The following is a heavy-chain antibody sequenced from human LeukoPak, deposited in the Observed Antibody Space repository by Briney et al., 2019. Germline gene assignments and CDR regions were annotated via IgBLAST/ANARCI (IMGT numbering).Heavy chain of an antibody. V-gene: IGHV1-18*01. CDR2: ISAYNGNT. Sequence: ALVKVSCKASGYTFTSYGISWVRQAPGQGLEWMGWISAYNGNTNYAQKLQGRVTMTTDTSTSTAYMELRSLRSDDTAVYYCVRSIAVAGIPLYWGQGTLVTVSS. CDR1: GYTFTSYG. J-gene: IGHJ4*02. CDR3: VRSIAVAGIPLY. D-gene: IGHD6-19*01.